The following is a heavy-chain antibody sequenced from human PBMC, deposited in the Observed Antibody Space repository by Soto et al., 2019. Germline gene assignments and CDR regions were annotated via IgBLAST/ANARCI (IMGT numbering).Heavy chain of an antibody. CDR2: INHSGST. Sequence: SETLSLTCAVYGGSFSGYYWSWIRQPPGKGLEWIGEINHSGSTNYNPSLKSRVTISVDTSKNQFSLKLGSVTAADTAVYYCAITRGVIWDRWTGTTSEPADYWGQGTLVTVSS. CDR3: AITRGVIWDRWTGTTSEPADY. D-gene: IGHD1-7*01. CDR1: GGSFSGYY. J-gene: IGHJ4*02. V-gene: IGHV4-34*01.